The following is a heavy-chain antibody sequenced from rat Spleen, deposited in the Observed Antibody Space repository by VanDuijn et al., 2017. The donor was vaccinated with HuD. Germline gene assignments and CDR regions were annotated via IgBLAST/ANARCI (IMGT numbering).Heavy chain of an antibody. V-gene: IGHV5-31*01. J-gene: IGHJ1*01. D-gene: IGHD5-1*01. CDR1: GFTFNNYW. CDR2: ITHTGGNT. CDR3: VRLLGAPDWYFDF. Sequence: EVQLMESGGGLVQPGRSLKLSCVASGFTFNNYWMTWIRQAPGKGLEWVASITHTGGNTYYPDSVKGRFTISRDNARSTLYLQMDSLRSEDTATYYCVRLLGAPDWYFDFWGPGTMVTVSS.